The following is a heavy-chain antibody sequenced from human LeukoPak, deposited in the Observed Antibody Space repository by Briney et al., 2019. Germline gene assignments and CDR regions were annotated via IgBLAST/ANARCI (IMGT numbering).Heavy chain of an antibody. Sequence: SETLSLTCTVSGGSISTRSISSYYWSWVRQPAGKGLEWIGRIYNSGTTNYNPSLKSRVTMSVDTSKNQFSLKLNSVTAADTAVHYCARGAPSDYWGQGTLVTVSS. CDR1: GGSISTRSISSYY. CDR3: ARGAPSDY. CDR2: IYNSGTT. J-gene: IGHJ4*02. V-gene: IGHV4-4*07.